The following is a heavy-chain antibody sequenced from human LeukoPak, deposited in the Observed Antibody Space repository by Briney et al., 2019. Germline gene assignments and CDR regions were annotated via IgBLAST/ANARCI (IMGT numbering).Heavy chain of an antibody. CDR1: GGSISSYY. V-gene: IGHV4-59*12. J-gene: IGHJ6*02. D-gene: IGHD2-2*01. Sequence: PSETLSLTCTVSGGSISSYYWSWIRQPPGKGLEWIGYIYYSGSTNYNPSLKSRVTISVDTSKNQFSLELSSVTAADTAVYYCARDGVPAGMDVWGQGTTVTVSS. CDR3: ARDGVPAGMDV. CDR2: IYYSGST.